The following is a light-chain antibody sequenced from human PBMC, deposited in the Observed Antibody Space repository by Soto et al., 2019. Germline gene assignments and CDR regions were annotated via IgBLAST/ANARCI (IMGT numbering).Light chain of an antibody. CDR1: QSVSSY. V-gene: IGKV3-11*01. Sequence: EIVLTQSPATLSLSPGERATLSCRASQSVSSYLAWYQQKPGQAPRLLIYDASNRATGIPARFSGSGSGTDVTLTISSREPEDFADYYCQQRSNWPPAITFGQGTRLEIK. J-gene: IGKJ5*01. CDR2: DAS. CDR3: QQRSNWPPAIT.